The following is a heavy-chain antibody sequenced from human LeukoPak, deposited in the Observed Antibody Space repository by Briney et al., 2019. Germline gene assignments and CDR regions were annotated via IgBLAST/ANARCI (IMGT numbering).Heavy chain of an antibody. J-gene: IGHJ4*02. Sequence: SETLSLTCTVSGYSISSGYYWGWIRQPPGKGLEWIGSIYYSGGTYYNPSLKSRVTISVDTSKNQFSLKLSSVTAADTAVYYCATLPAGIAAERDYWGQGTLVTVSS. D-gene: IGHD6-13*01. CDR1: GYSISSGYY. CDR3: ATLPAGIAAERDY. V-gene: IGHV4-38-2*02. CDR2: IYYSGGT.